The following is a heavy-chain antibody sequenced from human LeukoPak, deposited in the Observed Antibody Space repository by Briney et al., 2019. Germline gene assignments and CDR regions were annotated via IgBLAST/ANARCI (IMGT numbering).Heavy chain of an antibody. J-gene: IGHJ4*02. CDR1: GITFIHYS. D-gene: IGHD2-2*01. Sequence: QPGGSLRLSCAASGITFIHYSMPWVRQAPGKGLEWVAFIRYDGSNKYYADSVKGRFTISRDNSKNTLYLQMNSLRAEDTAVYYCAKARLVVPDRGAYDYWGQGTLVTVSS. V-gene: IGHV3-30*02. CDR3: AKARLVVPDRGAYDY. CDR2: IRYDGSNK.